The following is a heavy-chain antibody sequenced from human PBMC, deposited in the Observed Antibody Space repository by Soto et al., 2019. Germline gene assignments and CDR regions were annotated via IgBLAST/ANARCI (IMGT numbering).Heavy chain of an antibody. Sequence: PSETLSLTCAVYCGSFSSYYWSWIRQPPGKGLEWIGEINHSGSTNYNPSLKSRVTISVDTSKNQFSLKLSSVTAADTAVYYCARDRFGYSYGYEPPLWYWGQGTLVTVSS. CDR2: INHSGST. V-gene: IGHV4-34*01. CDR1: CGSFSSYY. CDR3: ARDRFGYSYGYEPPLWY. J-gene: IGHJ4*02. D-gene: IGHD5-18*01.